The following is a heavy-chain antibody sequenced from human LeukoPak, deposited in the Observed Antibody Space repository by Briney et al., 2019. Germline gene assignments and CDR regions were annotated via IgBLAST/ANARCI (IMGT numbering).Heavy chain of an antibody. CDR3: AKPRGGDSWAFDT. Sequence: GRSLRLSCEASGFTFSTYGMHWVRQAAGKGLEWVAGISNGGSYKYYADSVKGRFTISREHSRNTLYLQNSSLSPDYTALYYCAKPRGGDSWAFDTWGQGTMVGVSS. CDR2: ISNGGSYK. CDR1: GFTFSTYG. V-gene: IGHV3-30*18. J-gene: IGHJ3*02. D-gene: IGHD2-21*02.